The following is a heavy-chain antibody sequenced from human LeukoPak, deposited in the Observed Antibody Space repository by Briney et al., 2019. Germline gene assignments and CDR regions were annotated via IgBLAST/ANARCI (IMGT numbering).Heavy chain of an antibody. CDR2: ISAYNGNT. Sequence: ASVTVSCKASGYTFTSYGISWVRQAPGQGLEWMGWISAYNGNTNYAQKLQGRVTMTTDTSTSTAYVELRSLRSDDTAVYYCARLWGGVHLYYYYGMDVWGQGTTVTVSS. D-gene: IGHD2-8*02. CDR1: GYTFTSYG. V-gene: IGHV1-18*01. J-gene: IGHJ6*02. CDR3: ARLWGGVHLYYYYGMDV.